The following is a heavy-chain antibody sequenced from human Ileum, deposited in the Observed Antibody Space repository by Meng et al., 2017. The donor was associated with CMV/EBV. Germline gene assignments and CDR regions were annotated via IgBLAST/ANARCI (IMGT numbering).Heavy chain of an antibody. CDR2: IKQDGSEK. J-gene: IGHJ6*02. CDR3: ATGKAVAGRSYYYFGMDV. V-gene: IGHV3-7*01. CDR1: GFTFNDYW. D-gene: IGHD6-19*01. Sequence: GESLKISCAASGFTFNDYWMSWVRQAPGKGLEWVANIKQDGSEKYYVDSVKGRFTISRDNAKNSLYLQMNSLRADDTAVYYCATGKAVAGRSYYYFGMDVWGQGTTVTVSS.